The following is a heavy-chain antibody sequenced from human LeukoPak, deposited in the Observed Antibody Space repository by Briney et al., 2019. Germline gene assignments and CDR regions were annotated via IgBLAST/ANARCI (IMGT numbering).Heavy chain of an antibody. D-gene: IGHD2-15*01. CDR1: GGSINSYY. Sequence: SETLSLTCTVSGGSINSYYWSWIRQPPGKGLEWIGYIYYSGSTNYNPSLKSRVTISVDTSKNQFSLKLSSVTAADTAVYYCARAEGSSHPYYYGMDVWGQGTTVTVSS. CDR2: IYYSGST. J-gene: IGHJ6*02. V-gene: IGHV4-59*01. CDR3: ARAEGSSHPYYYGMDV.